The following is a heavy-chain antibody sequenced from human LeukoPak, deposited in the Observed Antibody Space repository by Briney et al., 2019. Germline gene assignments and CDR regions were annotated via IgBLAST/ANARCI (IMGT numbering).Heavy chain of an antibody. J-gene: IGHJ5*02. V-gene: IGHV3-23*01. D-gene: IGHD2-21*02. CDR1: GFTFSSYG. CDR2: ISGSGGST. CDR3: AKDRGFIPGGTYCGGDCYSP. Sequence: GGSLRLSCAASGFTFSSYGMHWVRQAPGKGLEWVSAISGSGGSTYYADSVRGRFTISRDNSKNTLYLQMNSLRAEDTAVYYCAKDRGFIPGGTYCGGDCYSPWGQGTLVTVSS.